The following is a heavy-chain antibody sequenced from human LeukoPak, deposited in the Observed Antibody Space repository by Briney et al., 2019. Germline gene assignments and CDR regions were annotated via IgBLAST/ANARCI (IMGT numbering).Heavy chain of an antibody. CDR3: ATDTGYSSSGGAFDI. D-gene: IGHD6-13*01. J-gene: IGHJ3*02. Sequence: ASVKVSCKASGYTFTGYYMHWVRQAPGQGLEWMGWINPNSGGTNYAQKFQGRVTITADTSTDTAYMELSSLRSEDTAVYYCATDTGYSSSGGAFDIWGQGTMVTVSS. CDR1: GYTFTGYY. V-gene: IGHV1-2*02. CDR2: INPNSGGT.